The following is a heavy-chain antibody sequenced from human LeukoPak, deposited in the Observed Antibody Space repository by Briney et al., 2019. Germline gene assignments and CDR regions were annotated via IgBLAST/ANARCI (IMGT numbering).Heavy chain of an antibody. CDR2: IYYSGST. V-gene: IGHV4-59*01. CDR3: ARIGRVDYNNGISHWFDP. D-gene: IGHD4-11*01. CDR1: RGSISSYY. J-gene: IGHJ5*02. Sequence: SETLSLTCTVSRGSISSYYWSWIRQPPGKGLEWIGYIYYSGSTNYNPSLKSRVTISVDTSKIQFSLKLSSVTAADTAVYYCARIGRVDYNNGISHWFDPWGQGTLVTVSS.